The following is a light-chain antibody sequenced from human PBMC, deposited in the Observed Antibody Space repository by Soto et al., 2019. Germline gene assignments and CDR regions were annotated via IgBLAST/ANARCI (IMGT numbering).Light chain of an antibody. J-gene: IGKJ1*01. V-gene: IGKV1-5*03. Sequence: DIQMTQSPSTLSASIGDRVTITCRASQSISSWLAWYQQKPGKAPKLLIYKASGLQSGVPSRFSGSGSETEFTLTISGLQSDDFATYYCQHYNSYPWTFGQGTKVEI. CDR2: KAS. CDR3: QHYNSYPWT. CDR1: QSISSW.